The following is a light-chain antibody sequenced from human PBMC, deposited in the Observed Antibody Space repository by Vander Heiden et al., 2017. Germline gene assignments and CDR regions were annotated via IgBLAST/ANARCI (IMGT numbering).Light chain of an antibody. V-gene: IGLV1-40*01. CDR3: QSYDSSRSGWV. Sequence: QSVLTQPPSVSGAPGQGVTISCTGSSSNIGAGYDVHWYQQLPGTAPKLLLYGNRNRPSGVPDRFSGSKSGTSASLAITGLQAEDEADYYCQSYDSSRSGWVFGGGTKLTVL. J-gene: IGLJ3*02. CDR2: GNR. CDR1: SSNIGAGYD.